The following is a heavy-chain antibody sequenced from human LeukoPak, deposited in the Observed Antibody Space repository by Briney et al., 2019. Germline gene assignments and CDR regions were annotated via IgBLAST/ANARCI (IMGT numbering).Heavy chain of an antibody. CDR3: TRRGGAAAPDY. D-gene: IGHD3-10*01. Sequence: GRSLRLSCTASGFTFGDYAMSWVRQAPGKGLEWVGFIRSKAYGGTTEYAASVKGRFTISRDDSKSIAYLQMNSLKTEDTAVYYCTRRGGAAAPDYWGQGTLVTVSS. V-gene: IGHV3-49*04. J-gene: IGHJ4*02. CDR2: IRSKAYGGTT. CDR1: GFTFGDYA.